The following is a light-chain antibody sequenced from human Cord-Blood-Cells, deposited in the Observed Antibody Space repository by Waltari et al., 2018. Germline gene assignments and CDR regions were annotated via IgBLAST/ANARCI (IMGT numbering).Light chain of an antibody. J-gene: IGLJ2*01. Sequence: QSALTQPASVSGSPGQSITISCTGPSSDVGRYNLVSWYQQHPGKAPKLMIYEGRKRPSGVSNRFSGSKSGNTASMTISGLQAEDEADYYCCSYAGSSTFVVFGGGTKLTVL. CDR2: EGR. CDR1: SSDVGRYNL. V-gene: IGLV2-23*01. CDR3: CSYAGSSTFVV.